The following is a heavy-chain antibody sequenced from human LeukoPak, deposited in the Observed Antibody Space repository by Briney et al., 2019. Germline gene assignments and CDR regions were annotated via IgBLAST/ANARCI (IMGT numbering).Heavy chain of an antibody. J-gene: IGHJ4*02. D-gene: IGHD3-22*01. Sequence: SETLSLTCAVSGYSITNGYYWGWIRQAPGKGLEWIGSPYHRGNAHYKSSLNGRVAISTDTSKNQFSLTLTSVTAADTAVYFCVRLLGDSRGYYPRSFYIDSWGQGILVSVSS. CDR3: VRLLGDSRGYYPRSFYIDS. CDR2: PYHRGNA. V-gene: IGHV4-38-2*01. CDR1: GYSITNGYY.